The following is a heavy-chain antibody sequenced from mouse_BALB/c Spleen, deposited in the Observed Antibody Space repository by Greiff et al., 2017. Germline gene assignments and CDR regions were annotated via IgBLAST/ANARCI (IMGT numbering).Heavy chain of an antibody. CDR3: ARDGSSYGFAY. CDR1: GYTFTDYV. J-gene: IGHJ3*01. CDR2: IYPGSGST. D-gene: IGHD1-1*01. Sequence: VKLMESGPELVKPGASVKMSCKASGYTFTDYVISWVKQRTGQGLEWIGEIYPGSGSTYYNEKFKGKATLTADKSSNTAYMQLSSLTSEDSAVYFCARDGSSYGFAYWGQGTLVTVSA. V-gene: IGHV1-77*01.